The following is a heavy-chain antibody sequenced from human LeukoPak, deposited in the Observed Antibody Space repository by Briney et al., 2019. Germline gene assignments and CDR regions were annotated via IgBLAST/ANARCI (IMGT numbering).Heavy chain of an antibody. J-gene: IGHJ4*02. V-gene: IGHV4-34*01. D-gene: IGHD3-3*01. CDR2: INHSGST. Sequence: SETLSLTCAVYGGSSSGYYWSWIRQPPGKGLEWIGEINHSGSTNYNPSLKSRVTISVDTSKNQFSLKLSSVTAADTAVYYCAGRERITIFGVVTEDYWGQGTLVTVSS. CDR1: GGSSSGYY. CDR3: AGRERITIFGVVTEDY.